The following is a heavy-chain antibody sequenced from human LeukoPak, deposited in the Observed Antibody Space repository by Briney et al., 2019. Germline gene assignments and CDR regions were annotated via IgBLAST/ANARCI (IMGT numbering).Heavy chain of an antibody. Sequence: PGGSLRLSCAASGFSFSGYAKHWVRQAPGRGLEWVARLAHDETNKQYGDSVKGRFTISRDNSKNTLYLQMNSLRAEDTAVYYCARGINGYSSSWYQYIPSEYFQHWGQGTLVTVSS. D-gene: IGHD6-13*01. CDR2: LAHDETNK. CDR3: ARGINGYSSSWYQYIPSEYFQH. J-gene: IGHJ1*01. CDR1: GFSFSGYA. V-gene: IGHV3-30-3*01.